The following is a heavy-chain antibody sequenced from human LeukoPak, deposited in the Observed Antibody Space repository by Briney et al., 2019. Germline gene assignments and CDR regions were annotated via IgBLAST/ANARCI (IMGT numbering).Heavy chain of an antibody. Sequence: GGSLRLSCAASGFTFSNAWMNWVRQAPGKGLEWVSSISSSSSYIYYADSVKGRFTISRDNAKNSLYLQMNSLRAEDTAVYYCARDSSGWYVAVDWFDPWGQGTLVTVSS. CDR2: ISSSSSYI. CDR1: GFTFSNAW. CDR3: ARDSSGWYVAVDWFDP. D-gene: IGHD6-19*01. V-gene: IGHV3-21*01. J-gene: IGHJ5*02.